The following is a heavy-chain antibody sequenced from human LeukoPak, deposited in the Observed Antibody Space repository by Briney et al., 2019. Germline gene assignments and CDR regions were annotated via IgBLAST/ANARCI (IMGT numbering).Heavy chain of an antibody. CDR3: ARDQEGFDY. Sequence: ASVKVSCKASGYTFTGYYMHWVRQAPGQGLGWMGRINPNSGGTNYAQKFQGRVTVTRDTSTSTVHMELSGLRSEDTAVYYCARDQEGFDYWGQGTLVTVSS. J-gene: IGHJ4*02. CDR2: INPNSGGT. V-gene: IGHV1-2*06. CDR1: GYTFTGYY.